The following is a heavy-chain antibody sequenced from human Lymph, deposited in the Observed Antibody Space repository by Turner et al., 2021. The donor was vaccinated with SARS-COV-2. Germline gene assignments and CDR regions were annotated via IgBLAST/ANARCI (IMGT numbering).Heavy chain of an antibody. J-gene: IGHJ4*02. CDR1: GFTFSSYA. CDR3: AKGVRGAMIVVVIPYFDY. Sequence: EVQLLESGGGVVQPGGSLRLSCAASGFTFSSYAMSWVRQAPGKGLDWVSAISSSGGDTYYAYSVKGRFTISRDNSKNTLYLQMNSLIAEDTAVYYCAKGVRGAMIVVVIPYFDYWGQGTLVTVSS. CDR2: ISSSGGDT. V-gene: IGHV3-23*01. D-gene: IGHD3-22*01.